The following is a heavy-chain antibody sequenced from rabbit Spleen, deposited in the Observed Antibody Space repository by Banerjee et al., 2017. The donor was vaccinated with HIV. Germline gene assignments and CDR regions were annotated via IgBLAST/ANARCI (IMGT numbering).Heavy chain of an antibody. J-gene: IGHJ6*01. CDR3: ARGPDMSYLDL. CDR2: IYVGGGST. CDR1: GFDFSSNA. V-gene: IGHV1S45*01. D-gene: IGHD8-1*01. Sequence: QEHLKESGGGLVQPEGSLTLTCKASGFDFSSNAICWVRQAPGKGPEWIACIYVGGGSTYYANWAKGRFTISKTSSTTVTLQMTSLTAADTATYFCARGPDMSYLDLWGPGTLVTVS.